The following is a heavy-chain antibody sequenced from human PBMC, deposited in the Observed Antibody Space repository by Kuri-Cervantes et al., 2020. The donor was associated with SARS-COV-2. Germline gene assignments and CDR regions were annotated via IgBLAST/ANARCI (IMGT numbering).Heavy chain of an antibody. CDR1: GFTFSDYY. J-gene: IGHJ6*02. D-gene: IGHD3-3*01. CDR3: AKGPYYDFWSGYYTTGLFDYYGMDV. Sequence: LSLTCAASGFTFSDYYMSWIRQAPGKGLEWVSYISSSGSTIYYADSVKGRFTISRDNAKNSLYLQMNSLRAEDTAVYYCAKGPYYDFWSGYYTTGLFDYYGMDVWGQGTTVTVSS. V-gene: IGHV3-11*01. CDR2: ISSSGSTI.